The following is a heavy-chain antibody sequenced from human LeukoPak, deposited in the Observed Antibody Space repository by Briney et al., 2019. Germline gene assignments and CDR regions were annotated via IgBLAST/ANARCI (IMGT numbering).Heavy chain of an antibody. CDR3: ARVKGSYSVDY. J-gene: IGHJ4*02. CDR2: ISGDAGIT. D-gene: IGHD3-10*01. Sequence: PGGSLRLSCAASGFTFSTYVMSWVRQAPGKGLEWVPAISGDAGITYFADSVKGRFTISRDNAKNSLYLQMNSLRVEDTAVYYCARVKGSYSVDYWGQGTLVTVSS. V-gene: IGHV3-23*01. CDR1: GFTFSTYV.